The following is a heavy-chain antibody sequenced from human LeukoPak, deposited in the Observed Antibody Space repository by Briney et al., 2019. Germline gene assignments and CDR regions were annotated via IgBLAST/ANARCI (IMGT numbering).Heavy chain of an antibody. J-gene: IGHJ4*02. V-gene: IGHV4-59*01. D-gene: IGHD6-13*01. CDR1: GGSISSYF. CDR2: IYYSGST. CDR3: ARVEQQLVHFGD. Sequence: SETLSLTCTVSGGSISSYFWSWLRQPPGKGLEWIGYIYYSGSTNYNPSLKSRVTISVDTSKNQFSLKLSSVTAADTAVYYCARVEQQLVHFGDWGQGTLVTVSS.